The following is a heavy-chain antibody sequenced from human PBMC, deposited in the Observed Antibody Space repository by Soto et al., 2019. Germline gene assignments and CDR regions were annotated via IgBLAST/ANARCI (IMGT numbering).Heavy chain of an antibody. Sequence: ASVKVSCKGLGYTFTSWGISWVRPAPGQGLEWMGWIRPNDGHTNYAQKFQDRVTMTRDTSTTTVYMDLRSLGSDDTAVYYCAIIGSGDYSDFDYWGQGTLVTVSS. CDR3: AIIGSGDYSDFDY. V-gene: IGHV1-18*01. D-gene: IGHD4-4*01. CDR1: GYTFTSWG. J-gene: IGHJ4*02. CDR2: IRPNDGHT.